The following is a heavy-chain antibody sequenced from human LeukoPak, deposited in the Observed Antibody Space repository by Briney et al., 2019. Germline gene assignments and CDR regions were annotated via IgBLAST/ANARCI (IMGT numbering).Heavy chain of an antibody. CDR1: GYTFSSYG. V-gene: IGHV1-18*01. CDR3: ATSSWDLPRTVTFDY. Sequence: ASVKLSCKASGYTFSSYGISWVRQAPGQGLEWMGWISSYNGNTYYAQKLQGRVTMTTDTSTSTAYMELRSLRSDDTAVYYCATSSWDLPRTVTFDYWGQGTLVTVSS. J-gene: IGHJ4*02. D-gene: IGHD4-17*01. CDR2: ISSYNGNT.